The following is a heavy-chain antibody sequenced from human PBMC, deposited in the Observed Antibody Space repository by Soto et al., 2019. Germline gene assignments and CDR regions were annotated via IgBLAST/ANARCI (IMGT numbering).Heavy chain of an antibody. CDR3: AMEQQLVPRDNWFAP. CDR1: GYSFTSYW. Sequence: EVQLVQSGAEVKKPGESLKISCKGSGYSFTSYWIGWVRQMPGKGLEWMGIIYPGDSDTRYSPPFQGQVTISADKSISTAYLEWSSLKASDTAMYYCAMEQQLVPRDNWFAPWGQGTLVTVSS. V-gene: IGHV5-51*03. D-gene: IGHD6-13*01. CDR2: IYPGDSDT. J-gene: IGHJ5*02.